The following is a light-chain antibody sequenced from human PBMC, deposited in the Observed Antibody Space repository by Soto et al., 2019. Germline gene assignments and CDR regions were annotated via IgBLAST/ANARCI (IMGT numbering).Light chain of an antibody. CDR2: DVS. J-gene: IGLJ1*01. Sequence: QSALTQPAAVSGSPGQSITISCTGTSSYVGGYNYVSWYQQHPGKDPKLMIYDVSNRPSGVSNRFSGSKSGNTASLTISGLQAEDEADYYCSSYTSSSTLLYVFGTGTKLTVL. CDR1: SSYVGGYNY. V-gene: IGLV2-14*01. CDR3: SSYTSSSTLLYV.